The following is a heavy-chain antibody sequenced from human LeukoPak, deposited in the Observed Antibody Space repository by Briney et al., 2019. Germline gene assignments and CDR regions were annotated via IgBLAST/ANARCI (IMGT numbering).Heavy chain of an antibody. CDR2: IYTNGTT. J-gene: IGHJ4*02. CDR1: GFTVSSSY. CDR3: ASRIWSGVDY. V-gene: IGHV3-66*01. D-gene: IGHD3-10*01. Sequence: GGSLRLSCAASGFTVSSSYIIWVRQAPGKGLEWVSVIYTNGTTYYADSVKGRFTISRDDSKNTLSLQMNSLRAEDTAVYYCASRIWSGVDYWGQGTLVTVSS.